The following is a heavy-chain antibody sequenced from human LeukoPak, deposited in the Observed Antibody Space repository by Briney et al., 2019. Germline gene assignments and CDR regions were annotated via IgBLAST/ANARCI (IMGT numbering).Heavy chain of an antibody. CDR3: ARAQTTVTTTSNFDY. J-gene: IGHJ4*02. CDR1: GFTFSSYG. CDR2: IWYGGSNK. V-gene: IGHV3-33*01. D-gene: IGHD4-17*01. Sequence: GRSLRLSCAASGFTFSSYGMHWVRQAPGKGLEWVAVIWYGGSNKYYADSVKGRFTISRDNSKNTLYLQMNSLRAEDTAVYYCARAQTTVTTTSNFDYWGQGTLVTVSS.